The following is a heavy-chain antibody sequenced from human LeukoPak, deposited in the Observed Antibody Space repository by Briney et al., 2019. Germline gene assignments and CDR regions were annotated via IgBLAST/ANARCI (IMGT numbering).Heavy chain of an antibody. J-gene: IGHJ4*02. Sequence: ASVKVSCKASGYTFTSYGISWVRQAPGQGLEWMGWISAHNGNTNYAQKLRGRVTMTTDTSTSTAYMELRTLRSDDTAVYYCARDHSYASRGGSFDYWGQGTLVTVSS. V-gene: IGHV1-18*01. CDR3: ARDHSYASRGGSFDY. CDR1: GYTFTSYG. D-gene: IGHD3-16*01. CDR2: ISAHNGNT.